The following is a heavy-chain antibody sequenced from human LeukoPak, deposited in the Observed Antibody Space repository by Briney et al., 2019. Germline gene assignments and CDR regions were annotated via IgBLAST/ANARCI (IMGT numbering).Heavy chain of an antibody. D-gene: IGHD3-10*02. J-gene: IGHJ6*04. CDR1: GFTFSSYE. Sequence: GGSLRLSCAASGFTFSSYEMHWVRQAPGKGLEWVSYISSSGSTIYYADSVRGRFTISRDNAKNSLYLQMNSLRAEDTAVYYCAELGITMIGGVWGKGTTVTISS. CDR2: ISSSGSTI. V-gene: IGHV3-48*03. CDR3: AELGITMIGGV.